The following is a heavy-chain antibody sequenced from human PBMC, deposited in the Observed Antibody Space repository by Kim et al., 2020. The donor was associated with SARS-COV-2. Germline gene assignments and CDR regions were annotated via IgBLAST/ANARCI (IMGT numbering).Heavy chain of an antibody. CDR3: ARDRAAYGDYAVDY. Sequence: SETLSLTCTVSGYSISSGYYWGWIRQPPGKGLKWIGSIYHSGSTYYNPSLKSRVTISVDTSKNQFSLKLSSVTAADTAVYYCARDRAAYGDYAVDYWGQGTLVTVSS. V-gene: IGHV4-38-2*02. J-gene: IGHJ4*02. CDR1: GYSISSGYY. D-gene: IGHD4-17*01. CDR2: IYHSGST.